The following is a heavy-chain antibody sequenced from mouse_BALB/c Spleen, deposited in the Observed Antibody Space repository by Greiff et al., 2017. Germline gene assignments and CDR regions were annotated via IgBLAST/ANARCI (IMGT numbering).Heavy chain of an antibody. J-gene: IGHJ4*01. V-gene: IGHV5-6-5*01. CDR3: ARPYPEAMDY. D-gene: IGHD2-10*01. Sequence: EVQLMESGGGLVKPGGSLKLSCAASGFTFSSYAMSWVRQTPEKRLEWVASISSGGSTYYPDSVKGRFTISRDNARNILYLQMSSLRSEDTAMYYCARPYPEAMDYWGQGTSVTVSS. CDR2: ISSGGST. CDR1: GFTFSSYA.